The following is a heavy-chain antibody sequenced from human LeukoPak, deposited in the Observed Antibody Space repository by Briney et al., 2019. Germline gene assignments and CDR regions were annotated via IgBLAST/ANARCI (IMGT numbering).Heavy chain of an antibody. CDR1: GLFTFSSFS. D-gene: IGHD7-27*01. Sequence: PGGSLRLSCVGSGLFTFSSFSMNWVRQAPGKGLEWVASIKKDGSEKYYVDSVKGRFTISRDNAKNSLFLQLNSLTAGDTAVYYCARDNAPASRSPGVLWGQGTLVTVSS. V-gene: IGHV3-7*01. CDR2: IKKDGSEK. CDR3: ARDNAPASRSPGVL. J-gene: IGHJ4*02.